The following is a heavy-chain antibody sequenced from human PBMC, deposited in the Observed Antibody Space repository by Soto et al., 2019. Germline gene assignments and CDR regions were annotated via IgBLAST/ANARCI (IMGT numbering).Heavy chain of an antibody. D-gene: IGHD6-6*01. J-gene: IGHJ4*02. V-gene: IGHV4-4*07. CDR2: IYTSGST. CDR3: AIDHSSSSMDS. CDR1: GGSISRFY. Sequence: QVQLQESGPGLVKPSETLSLTCTVSGGSISRFYCNWIRQPAGKGLEWIGRIYTSGSTNYNPSLKSRVSMSVDTSKNQFSLKLSSVTAADTARYYCAIDHSSSSMDSWGQGTLVTVSS.